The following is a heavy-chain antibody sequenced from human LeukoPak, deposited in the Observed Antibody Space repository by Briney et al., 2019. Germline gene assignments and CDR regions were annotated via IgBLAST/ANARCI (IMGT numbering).Heavy chain of an antibody. CDR1: GFTFSSYW. V-gene: IGHV3-7*01. CDR3: AREGVGDFFDY. Sequence: GGSLRLSCAASGFTFSSYWMSWVRQAPGKGLEWAANIKQDGSEKYYADSVKGRFTISRDNAKNSLYLQMNSLRAEDTAVYYCAREGVGDFFDYWGQGTLVTVSS. CDR2: IKQDGSEK. D-gene: IGHD3-10*01. J-gene: IGHJ4*02.